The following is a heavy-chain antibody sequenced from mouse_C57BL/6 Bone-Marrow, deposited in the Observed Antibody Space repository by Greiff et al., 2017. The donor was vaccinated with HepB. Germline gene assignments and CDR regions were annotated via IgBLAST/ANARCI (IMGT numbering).Heavy chain of an antibody. D-gene: IGHD1-1*01. V-gene: IGHV1-69*01. CDR2: IDPSDSYT. Sequence: VQLQQPGAELVMPGASVKLSCKASGYTFTSYWMHWVKQRPGQGLEWIGEIDPSDSYTNYNQKFKGKSTLTVDKSSSTAYMQLSSLTSEDSAVYYCARRAIVYYGSSYWYFDVWGTGTTVTVSS. CDR1: GYTFTSYW. J-gene: IGHJ1*03. CDR3: ARRAIVYYGSSYWYFDV.